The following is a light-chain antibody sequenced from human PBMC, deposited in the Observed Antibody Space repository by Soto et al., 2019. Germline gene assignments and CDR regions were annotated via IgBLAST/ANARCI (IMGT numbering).Light chain of an antibody. CDR2: GAS. CDR3: QQYDGSPTT. Sequence: MGLTHSPAPLPLSPCDRATLSCRASQTVSNNYLSWCQQKPGQAPRVIMYGASRRATGIPDRFSGGGSGTDFTLTISRLEPEDFAVYFCQQYDGSPTTFGEGARLEI. CDR1: QTVSNNY. J-gene: IGKJ5*01. V-gene: IGKV3-20*01.